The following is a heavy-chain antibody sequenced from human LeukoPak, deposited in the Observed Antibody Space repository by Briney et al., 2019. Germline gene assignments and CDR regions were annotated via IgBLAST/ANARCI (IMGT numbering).Heavy chain of an antibody. D-gene: IGHD5-12*01. CDR1: GFTFSSYA. CDR3: ARVNQQNTYSGYDYTYYYYYMDV. CDR2: IKQDGSEK. J-gene: IGHJ6*03. Sequence: GGSLRLSCAASGFTFSSYAMSWVRLAPGKGLEWVANIKQDGSEKYSVDSVKGRFTISRDNAKNSLYLQMNSLRAEDTAVYYCARVNQQNTYSGYDYTYYYYYMDVWGKGTTVTVSS. V-gene: IGHV3-7*01.